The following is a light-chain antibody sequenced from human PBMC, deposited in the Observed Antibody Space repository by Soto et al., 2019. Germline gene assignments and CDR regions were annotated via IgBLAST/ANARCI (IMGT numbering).Light chain of an antibody. CDR3: QQYNNWPIT. CDR1: QSVSSN. J-gene: IGKJ5*01. V-gene: IGKV3-15*01. CDR2: GAS. Sequence: VMTQSPATLSVSPGQRATLSCRASQSVSSNLAWYQQKPGQAPRLLIYGASTRATGIPARFSGSGSGTEFTLTISSLQSEDFAVYYCQQYNNWPITFGQGTRLEIK.